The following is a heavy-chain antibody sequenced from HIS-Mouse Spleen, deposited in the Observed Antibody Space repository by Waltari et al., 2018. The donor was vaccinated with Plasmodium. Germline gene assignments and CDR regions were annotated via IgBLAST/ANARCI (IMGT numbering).Heavy chain of an antibody. CDR1: GGSLSGYY. V-gene: IGHV4-34*01. CDR3: ASLSTWG. D-gene: IGHD3-16*01. J-gene: IGHJ4*02. Sequence: QVQLQQWGAGLLKPSETLSLTCAVYGGSLSGYYWSWIRQPPGKGLEWIGEINHSGSTNYNPSLKSRVTISVDTSKNQFSLKLSSVTAADTAVYYCASLSTWGWGQGTLVTVSS. CDR2: INHSGST.